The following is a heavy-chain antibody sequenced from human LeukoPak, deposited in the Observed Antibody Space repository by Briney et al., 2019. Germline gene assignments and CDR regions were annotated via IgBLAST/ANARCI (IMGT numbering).Heavy chain of an antibody. CDR3: AKARTYYYDNDAFDI. V-gene: IGHV3-23*01. Sequence: GGSLRLSCAASGFTFSSYAMSWVRQAPGKGLEWVSAISGSGGSTYYADSVNGRFTISRDNSKNTLYLQMNSLRAEDTAVYYCAKARTYYYDNDAFDIWGQGTMVTVSS. J-gene: IGHJ3*02. CDR2: ISGSGGST. CDR1: GFTFSSYA. D-gene: IGHD3-22*01.